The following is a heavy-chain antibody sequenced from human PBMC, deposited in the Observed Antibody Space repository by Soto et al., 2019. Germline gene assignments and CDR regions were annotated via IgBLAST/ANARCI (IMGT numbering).Heavy chain of an antibody. D-gene: IGHD3-10*01. Sequence: SETLSLTCTGSGGSISSYYWSWIRQPPGKGLEWIGYIYYSGSTNYNPSLKSRVTISVDTSKNQFSLKLSSVTAADTAVYYCARDRGSGSFHYGMDVWGQGTTVTVS. V-gene: IGHV4-59*01. CDR3: ARDRGSGSFHYGMDV. J-gene: IGHJ6*02. CDR1: GGSISSYY. CDR2: IYYSGST.